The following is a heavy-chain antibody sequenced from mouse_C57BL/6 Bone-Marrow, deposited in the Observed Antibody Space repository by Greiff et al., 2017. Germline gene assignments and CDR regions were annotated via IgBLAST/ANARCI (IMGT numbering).Heavy chain of an antibody. CDR1: GYTFTSYW. J-gene: IGHJ3*01. CDR3: ARGLRLPPWFAY. V-gene: IGHV1-64*01. Sequence: QVQLQQPGAELVKPGASVKLSCKASGYTFTSYWMHWVKQRPGQGLEWIGMIHPNSGSTNYNEKFKSKATLTVDKSSSTAYMQLSSLASEDSAVYYCARGLRLPPWFAYWGQGTLVTVSA. CDR2: IHPNSGST. D-gene: IGHD3-2*02.